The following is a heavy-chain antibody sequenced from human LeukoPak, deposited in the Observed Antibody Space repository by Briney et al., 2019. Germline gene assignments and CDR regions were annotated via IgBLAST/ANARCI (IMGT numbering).Heavy chain of an antibody. CDR3: AKITIFGVVSSPFDY. V-gene: IGHV3-30*18. CDR2: ISYDGSNK. Sequence: PGRSLRLSCVASGFTFSSYGMHWVRRAPGKGLEWVAVISYDGSNKYYADSVKGRFTISRDNSKNTLYLQMNSLRAEDTAVYYCAKITIFGVVSSPFDYWGQGTLVTVSS. CDR1: GFTFSSYG. D-gene: IGHD3-3*01. J-gene: IGHJ4*02.